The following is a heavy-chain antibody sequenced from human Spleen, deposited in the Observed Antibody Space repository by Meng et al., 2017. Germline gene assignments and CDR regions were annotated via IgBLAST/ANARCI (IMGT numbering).Heavy chain of an antibody. CDR2: IWYDGSNK. CDR3: ARGDCSGGSCNIARFYYYYGMDV. J-gene: IGHJ6*02. CDR1: GFTFSSYG. Sequence: GGSLRLSCAASGFTFSSYGMHWVRQAPGKGLEWVAVIWYDGSNKYYADYVKGRFTISRDNSKNTLYLQMNSMRAEDTAVYYCARGDCSGGSCNIARFYYYYGMDVWGQGTTVTVSS. D-gene: IGHD2-15*01. V-gene: IGHV3-33*01.